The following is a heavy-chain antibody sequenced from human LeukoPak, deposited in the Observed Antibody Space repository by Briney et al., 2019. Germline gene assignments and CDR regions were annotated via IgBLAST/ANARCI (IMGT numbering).Heavy chain of an antibody. V-gene: IGHV3-9*01. Sequence: GRFLRLSCAGSGFTFGDYSMHWVRQAPGKGLEWISGIHWTGGIVAYAASVKGRFTISRDNAKNSLYLEMNSLKPEDTALYYCAKLMVGGLTKSPFDSWGQGTLVTVSS. D-gene: IGHD3-10*01. CDR1: GFTFGDYS. J-gene: IGHJ4*02. CDR2: IHWTGGIV. CDR3: AKLMVGGLTKSPFDS.